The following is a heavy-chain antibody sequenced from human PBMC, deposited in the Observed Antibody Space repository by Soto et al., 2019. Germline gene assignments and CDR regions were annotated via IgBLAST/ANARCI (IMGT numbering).Heavy chain of an antibody. CDR2: ISGSGGST. D-gene: IGHD3-9*01. CDR3: AKDSPPGLRYCDGYSTGTDY. CDR1: GFTFSRYA. V-gene: IGHV3-23*01. Sequence: PGGSLRLSCAASGFTFSRYAMSWVRQAPGEGLECVSAISGSGGSTYYADSVKGRFTISRDNSKNTLYLQMNSLRAEDTAVYYCAKDSPPGLRYCDGYSTGTDYWGQGTLVTVSS. J-gene: IGHJ4*02.